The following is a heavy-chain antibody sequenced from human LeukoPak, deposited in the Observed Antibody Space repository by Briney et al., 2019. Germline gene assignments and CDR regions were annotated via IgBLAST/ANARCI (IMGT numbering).Heavy chain of an antibody. Sequence: VGSLRLSCSASGFTLSSYARHGVRPPPGEGREYVSAIISRGGSTYYPASLKGRFTISRDNSKNTLYLQRSSLRAEDTAVYYCVKARRRDCSGGSCFRSGFDYWGQGTLVTVSS. CDR1: GFTLSSYA. V-gene: IGHV3-64D*06. D-gene: IGHD2-15*01. J-gene: IGHJ4*02. CDR3: VKARRRDCSGGSCFRSGFDY. CDR2: IISRGGST.